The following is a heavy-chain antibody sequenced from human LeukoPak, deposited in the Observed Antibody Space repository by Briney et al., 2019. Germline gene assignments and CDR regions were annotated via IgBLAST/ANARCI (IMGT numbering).Heavy chain of an antibody. CDR2: IYHSGST. J-gene: IGHJ4*02. CDR1: GGSISSGGYY. D-gene: IGHD3-9*01. V-gene: IGHV4-30-2*01. CDR3: AQGSVDLNSGYPYFEY. Sequence: SQTLSLTCTVSGGSISSGGYYWSWIRQPPGKGLEWIGYIYHSGSTYYNPSLKSRVTISVDRSKNQFSLKLSSVTAADTAVYYCAQGSVDLNSGYPYFEYWGQGTLVSVFS.